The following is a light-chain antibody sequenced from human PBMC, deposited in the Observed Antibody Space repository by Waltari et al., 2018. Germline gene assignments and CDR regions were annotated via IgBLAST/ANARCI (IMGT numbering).Light chain of an antibody. CDR3: QQCNSYLLT. J-gene: IGKJ4*01. Sequence: DIQMTQSPSTLSASVGDRVTITCRARQRIGSSLAWYQQKPGKAPKVVIYEASSLESGVPSRFSGSGSGTEFTLTISSLQPDDFATYYCQQCNSYLLTFGGGTKVEIK. V-gene: IGKV1-5*03. CDR2: EAS. CDR1: QRIGSS.